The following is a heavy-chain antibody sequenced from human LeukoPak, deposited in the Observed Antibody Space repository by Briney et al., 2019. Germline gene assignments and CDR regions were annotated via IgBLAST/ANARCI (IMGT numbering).Heavy chain of an antibody. Sequence: GGSLRLSCAASGFTFNSYWMHWVRQAPGKGLVWVSRSNTDGSSTNYADSVKGRFTISRDNAKNTLFLQMNSLRAEDTAVYFCARGRRFGELLYFDYWGQGTLVTASS. CDR1: GFTFNSYW. V-gene: IGHV3-74*01. D-gene: IGHD3-10*01. CDR2: SNTDGSST. CDR3: ARGRRFGELLYFDY. J-gene: IGHJ4*02.